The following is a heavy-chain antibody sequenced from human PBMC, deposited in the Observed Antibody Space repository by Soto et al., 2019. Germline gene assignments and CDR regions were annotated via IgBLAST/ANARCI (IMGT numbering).Heavy chain of an antibody. CDR2: ISYDGNDK. CDR3: ARDRSLYSSGWYTSAFAI. V-gene: IGHV3-30*03. J-gene: IGHJ3*02. D-gene: IGHD6-19*01. CDR1: GFTFNNHG. Sequence: QVQLVESGGGVVQPGRSLRLSCAASGFTFNNHGMQWVRQAPGKGLEWVAVISYDGNDKYYTESVKGRFTVSRDKSKNMVYLQMSSLRAEDTALYYCARDRSLYSSGWYTSAFAIWGQGTMVTVSS.